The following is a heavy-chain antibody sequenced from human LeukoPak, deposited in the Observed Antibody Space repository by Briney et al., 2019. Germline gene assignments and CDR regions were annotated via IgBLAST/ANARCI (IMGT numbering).Heavy chain of an antibody. D-gene: IGHD4-17*01. Sequence: GGSLRLSCAASGFTFSIYGMHWVPQAPGKGLEWGAVIWYDGSNKYYADSVKGRFTISRDNSKNTLYLQMNSLRAEDTAVYYCARDGYGDYGFDPWGQGTLVTVSS. J-gene: IGHJ5*02. CDR1: GFTFSIYG. V-gene: IGHV3-33*01. CDR2: IWYDGSNK. CDR3: ARDGYGDYGFDP.